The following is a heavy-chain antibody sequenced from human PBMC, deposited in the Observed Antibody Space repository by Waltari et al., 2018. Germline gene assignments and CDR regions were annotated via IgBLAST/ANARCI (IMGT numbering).Heavy chain of an antibody. J-gene: IGHJ4*02. CDR2: IMAIYGTT. D-gene: IGHD5-12*01. CDR1: GGNFNNYA. V-gene: IGHV1-69*01. Sequence: QVQLVQSGAEVKKPGSSVKVSCKASGGNFNNYAFTWVRQAPGQGLEWLGGIMAIYGTTHYAQKFQGRVTITAEESTSTTYMELSSLISEDTAIYYCARAPHRGWLNHFDNWGQGTLVTVAS. CDR3: ARAPHRGWLNHFDN.